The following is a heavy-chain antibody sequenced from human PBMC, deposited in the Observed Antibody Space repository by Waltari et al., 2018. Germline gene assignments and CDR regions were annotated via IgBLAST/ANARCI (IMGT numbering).Heavy chain of an antibody. Sequence: EVQLVESGGGLVKPGGSLRLSCAASGFTFSSYSMNWVRQCPGKVLGWVASISSSSSYIYYADSVKGRFTISRDNAKNSLYLQMNSLRAEDTAVYYCAIDEYSSSSGWFDPWGQGTLVTVSS. CDR2: ISSSSSYI. J-gene: IGHJ5*02. V-gene: IGHV3-21*01. CDR3: AIDEYSSSSGWFDP. CDR1: GFTFSSYS. D-gene: IGHD6-6*01.